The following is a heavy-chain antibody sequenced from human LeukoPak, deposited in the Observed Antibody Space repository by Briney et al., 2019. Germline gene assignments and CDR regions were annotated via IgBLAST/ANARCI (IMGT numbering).Heavy chain of an antibody. CDR2: ISYSDSTT. Sequence: GGSPRLSCAASGFTFSSCEMNWVRQAPGKGLEWVSYISYSDSTTQYADSVKGRFTISRDNAKNSLYLQMNSLRAEDTAVYYCASRVAAAGHHYFDYWGQGTLVTVSS. CDR3: ASRVAAAGHHYFDY. D-gene: IGHD6-13*01. J-gene: IGHJ4*02. V-gene: IGHV3-48*03. CDR1: GFTFSSCE.